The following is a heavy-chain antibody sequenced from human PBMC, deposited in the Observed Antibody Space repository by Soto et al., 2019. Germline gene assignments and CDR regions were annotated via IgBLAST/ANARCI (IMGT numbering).Heavy chain of an antibody. V-gene: IGHV1-18*01. CDR1: GYTFTSYG. CDR2: ISAYNGNT. D-gene: IGHD3-10*01. Sequence: QVQLVQSGAEVKKPGASVKVSCKPSGYTFTSYGITWVRQAPGQGLEWMGWISAYNGNTNYAQKFQGRVTMTTDTSTSTAYMELRSRGSDDTAVDYCASGWFGEFVYQFDYWGQGTLVTVSS. J-gene: IGHJ4*02. CDR3: ASGWFGEFVYQFDY.